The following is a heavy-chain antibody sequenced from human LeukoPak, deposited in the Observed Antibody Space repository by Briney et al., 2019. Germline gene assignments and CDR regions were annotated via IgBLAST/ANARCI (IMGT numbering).Heavy chain of an antibody. V-gene: IGHV4-34*01. Sequence: PSETLSLTCAVYGGSFSGYYWSWIRQPPGKGLEWIGEINYSGSTNYNPSLKSRVTISVDTSKNQFSLKLSSVTAADTAVYYCAREGFACGGDCYTNYWGQGTLVTVSS. CDR2: INYSGST. CDR1: GGSFSGYY. D-gene: IGHD2-21*02. CDR3: AREGFACGGDCYTNY. J-gene: IGHJ4*02.